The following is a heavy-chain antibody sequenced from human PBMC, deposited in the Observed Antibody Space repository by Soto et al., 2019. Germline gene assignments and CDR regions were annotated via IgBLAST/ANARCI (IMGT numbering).Heavy chain of an antibody. V-gene: IGHV3-30-3*01. CDR2: ISYEGSNT. CDR3: ARVTPGNNLYYFSGLDV. J-gene: IGHJ6*02. D-gene: IGHD1-1*01. CDR1: GFTFGTYA. Sequence: QVRLVESGGGVVQPGRSLRLSCVASGFTFGTYAIHWVRQAPGKGLQWVALISYEGSNTYYADSVKGRFTISRDNSKNTLYLEMNTLRPEDTAVYYYARVTPGNNLYYFSGLDVWGQGTSVIVSS.